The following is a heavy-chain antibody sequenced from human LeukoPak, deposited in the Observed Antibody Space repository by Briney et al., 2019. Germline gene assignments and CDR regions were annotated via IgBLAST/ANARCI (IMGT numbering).Heavy chain of an antibody. D-gene: IGHD6-19*01. Sequence: GESLKISCKGSGYIFPRYWIGWVRQMPGKGLEWMGIIYPGDSDTRYSPSFQGQVTISADRSISTAYLQWSSLKASDTAMYYCARRDSSGWYYLDYWGQGTLVTVSS. J-gene: IGHJ4*02. CDR2: IYPGDSDT. CDR3: ARRDSSGWYYLDY. V-gene: IGHV5-51*01. CDR1: GYIFPRYW.